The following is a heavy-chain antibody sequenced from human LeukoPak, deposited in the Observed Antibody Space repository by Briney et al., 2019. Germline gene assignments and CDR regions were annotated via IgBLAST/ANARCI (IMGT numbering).Heavy chain of an antibody. CDR1: GFTFSRYW. J-gene: IGHJ4*02. CDR3: ACTTGSYYPTFDY. CDR2: IKQDGSEK. D-gene: IGHD3-10*01. V-gene: IGHV3-7*01. Sequence: PGGSLRLSCAASGFTFSRYWMSWVRQAPGKGLEWVANIKQDGSEKYYVDSVKGRFTISRDNAKNSLYLQMNSLRAEDTAVYYCACTTGSYYPTFDYWGQGTLVTVSS.